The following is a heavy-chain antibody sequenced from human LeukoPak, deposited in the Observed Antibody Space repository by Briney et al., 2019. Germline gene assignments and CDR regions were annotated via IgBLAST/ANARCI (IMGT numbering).Heavy chain of an antibody. D-gene: IGHD3-10*01. CDR2: IWFDGSHE. Sequence: SGGSLRLSCAASGFTFSNYGLHWVRQAPGKGLEWVAVIWFDGSHEFYADSVRGRFTISRDNSKNTLYVQMNSLRAEDTAVYYCAREQTYYYGSGSYSRYYYMDVWGKGTTVTVSS. CDR3: AREQTYYYGSGSYSRYYYMDV. V-gene: IGHV3-33*01. J-gene: IGHJ6*03. CDR1: GFTFSNYG.